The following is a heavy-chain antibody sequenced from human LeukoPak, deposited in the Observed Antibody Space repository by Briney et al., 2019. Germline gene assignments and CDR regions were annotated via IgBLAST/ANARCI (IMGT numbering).Heavy chain of an antibody. CDR1: GYSFIDYW. V-gene: IGHV5-51*01. CDR2: VYPRDSDI. J-gene: IGHJ4*02. CDR3: ARQDGGGIYYYDY. D-gene: IGHD2-21*01. Sequence: GESLKISCKGSGYSFIDYWIAWVRQMPGKGLEWMGTVYPRDSDIRYSPSFQGQVTISVDKSISTAYLQWSSLKASDSAMYYCARQDGGGIYYYDYWGQGSLVTVSS.